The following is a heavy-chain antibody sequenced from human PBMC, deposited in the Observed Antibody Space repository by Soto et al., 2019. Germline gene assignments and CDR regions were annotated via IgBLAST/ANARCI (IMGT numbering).Heavy chain of an antibody. Sequence: GGSLRLSSAASGFNFSSYGMHWVRQAPGKGLEWVAVIWYDGSNKYYADSVKGRFTISRDNSKNTLCLQMNSLRAEDTAVYYCARARYYDSSGYLVLEYFDLWGRGTLVTVSS. CDR2: IWYDGSNK. CDR1: GFNFSSYG. V-gene: IGHV3-33*01. CDR3: ARARYYDSSGYLVLEYFDL. J-gene: IGHJ2*01. D-gene: IGHD3-22*01.